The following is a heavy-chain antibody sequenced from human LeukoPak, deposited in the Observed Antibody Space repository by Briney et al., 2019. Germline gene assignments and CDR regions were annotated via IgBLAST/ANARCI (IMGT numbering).Heavy chain of an antibody. CDR1: GFTFSSYA. Sequence: PGGSLRLSCAASGFTFSSYAMSWVRQAPGKGLEWVSAISGSGGSTYYADSVKGRFTISRDNPRNTLYMQMNSLRAADTALYYCAIMHPYYDGSGYWVQWGQGTLVTVSS. J-gene: IGHJ4*02. CDR3: AIMHPYYDGSGYWVQ. V-gene: IGHV3-23*01. D-gene: IGHD3-22*01. CDR2: ISGSGGST.